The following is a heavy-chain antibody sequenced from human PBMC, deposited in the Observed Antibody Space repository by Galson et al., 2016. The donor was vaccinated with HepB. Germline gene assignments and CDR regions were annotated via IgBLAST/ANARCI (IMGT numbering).Heavy chain of an antibody. CDR3: ARQVVPGLFDQ. D-gene: IGHD2-21*02. CDR1: GYIFTSYW. CDR2: INPGDSDT. J-gene: IGHJ4*02. Sequence: QSGAEVKKPGESLKISCKASGYIFTSYWIGWVHQMPGKGLEWMTIINPGDSDTRYSPSFQGQVTISADKSITTAYLQWSSLKASDTAMYYCARQVVPGLFDQWRQGTLVTVFS. V-gene: IGHV5-51*07.